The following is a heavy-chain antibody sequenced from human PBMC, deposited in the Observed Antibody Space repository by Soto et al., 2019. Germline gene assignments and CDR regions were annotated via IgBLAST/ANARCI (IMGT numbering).Heavy chain of an antibody. J-gene: IGHJ5*02. CDR2: INHGGSA. D-gene: IGHD2-15*01. CDR3: ARGGSSNWFDP. CDR1: GGSFSSYS. Sequence: PSETLSLTCAVYGGSFSSYSWSWIRQPPGKGLEWIGEINHGGSANYNPSLKSRVTISLDTSKNQFSLNLSSVTAADTAVYYCARGGSSNWFDPWGQGTLVTVSS. V-gene: IGHV4-34*01.